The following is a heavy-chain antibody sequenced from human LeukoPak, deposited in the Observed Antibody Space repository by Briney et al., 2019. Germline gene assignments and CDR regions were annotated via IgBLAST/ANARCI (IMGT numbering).Heavy chain of an antibody. Sequence: SETLSLTCTVSGASISSSSYYWGWIRQPPGKGLEWIGSIYYSGSTYYNPSLKSRVTISVDTSKNQFSLKLNSVTAADTAVYYCASTIAVRGVIIQWFDPWGQGTLVTVSS. CDR3: ASTIAVRGVIIQWFDP. CDR1: GASISSSSYY. J-gene: IGHJ5*02. CDR2: IYYSGST. D-gene: IGHD3-10*01. V-gene: IGHV4-39*01.